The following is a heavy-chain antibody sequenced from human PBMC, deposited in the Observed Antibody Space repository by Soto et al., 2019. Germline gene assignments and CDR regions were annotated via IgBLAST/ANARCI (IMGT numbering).Heavy chain of an antibody. CDR1: GFTLSNYA. J-gene: IGHJ5*02. CDR3: ARGQRALITYGPFDP. Sequence: GGSLRLSCAGSGFTLSNYAMSWVRQAPGKGLEWVSTFSGTGGYTYYTDSVKGRFTISRDESKNTLFLHMNSLRAADTAVYYCARGQRALITYGPFDPWGQGTLVTVSS. D-gene: IGHD4-17*01. CDR2: FSGTGGYT. V-gene: IGHV3-23*01.